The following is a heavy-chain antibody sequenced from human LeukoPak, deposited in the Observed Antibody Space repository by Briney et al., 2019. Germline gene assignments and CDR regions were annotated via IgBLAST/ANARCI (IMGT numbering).Heavy chain of an antibody. CDR3: AREAITGTLPLDY. CDR1: GYTFTSYA. CDR2: INPATGDT. Sequence: ASVKVSCKASGYTFTSYAIHWVRQAPGQGLEWMGWINPATGDTKYSQKFQGRVTVTSDTSTSTAYMELRSLRSDDTAVYYCAREAITGTLPLDYWGQGTLVTVSS. V-gene: IGHV1-3*01. J-gene: IGHJ4*02. D-gene: IGHD1-7*01.